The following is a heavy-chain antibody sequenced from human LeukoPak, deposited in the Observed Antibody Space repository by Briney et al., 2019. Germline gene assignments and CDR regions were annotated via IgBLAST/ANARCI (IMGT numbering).Heavy chain of an antibody. CDR1: GFTFISYG. CDR3: AELGITMIGGV. V-gene: IGHV3-30*18. J-gene: IGHJ6*04. CDR2: ISYDGSNK. Sequence: GGSLRLSCAVAGFTFISYGMHWVRQAPGKGREWVAVISYDGSNKYYADSVKGRFTISRDNSKNTLYLQMNSLRAEDTAVYYCAELGITMIGGVWGKGTTVTISS. D-gene: IGHD3-10*02.